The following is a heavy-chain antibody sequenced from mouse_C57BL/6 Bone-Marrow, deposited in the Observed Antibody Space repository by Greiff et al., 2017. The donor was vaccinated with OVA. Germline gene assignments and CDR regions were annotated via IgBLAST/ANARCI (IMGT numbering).Heavy chain of an antibody. V-gene: IGHV1-69*01. CDR2: IDPSDSYT. CDR1: GYTFTSYW. D-gene: IGHD2-5*01. CDR3: ARSGGAYSNYYAMDY. J-gene: IGHJ4*01. Sequence: VQLQQPGAELVMPGASVKLSCKASGYTFTSYWMHWVKQRPGQGLEWIGEIDPSDSYTNYNQKFNGKSTLTVDKSSSTAYRQLSSLTSEGSAVYDCARSGGAYSNYYAMDYGGQRTSVTVSS.